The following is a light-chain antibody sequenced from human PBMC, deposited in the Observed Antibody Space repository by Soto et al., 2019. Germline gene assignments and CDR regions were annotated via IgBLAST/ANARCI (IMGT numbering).Light chain of an antibody. J-gene: IGLJ1*01. CDR3: QSYYSGLIDSYF. V-gene: IGLV1-40*01. CDR2: GNT. Sequence: QSVLTQPPSVSGAPGRTVTISCTGSDSNIGAGFTVHWYQQLPGSAPKLLIYGNTHRPSGVPDRFSGSQSGTSASLAISGLQAEDEADYCCQSYYSGLIDSYFFGTGTKVTVL. CDR1: DSNIGAGFT.